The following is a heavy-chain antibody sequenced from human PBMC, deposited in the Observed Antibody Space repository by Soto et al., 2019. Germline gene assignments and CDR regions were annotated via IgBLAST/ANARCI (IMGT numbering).Heavy chain of an antibody. CDR2: ISYDGRRK. Sequence: QVQLVESGGGAVQPGRSLRLSCAASGFTFNHFAMHWVRQAPGKGLDWVAVISYDGRRKSYADSVKGRFTISRDNSERTLDLQMNNLTSQDTGIYYCAREDSGDYFAYFDYWGQGSPVAVSS. J-gene: IGHJ4*02. D-gene: IGHD1-26*01. CDR3: AREDSGDYFAYFDY. CDR1: GFTFNHFA. V-gene: IGHV3-30*04.